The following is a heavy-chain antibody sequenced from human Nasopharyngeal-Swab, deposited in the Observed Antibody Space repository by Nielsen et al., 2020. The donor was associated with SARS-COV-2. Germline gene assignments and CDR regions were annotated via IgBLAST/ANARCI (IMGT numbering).Heavy chain of an antibody. J-gene: IGHJ4*02. Sequence: GGSLRLSCAASGFTFSSYAMSWVRQAPGKGLEWVSAICGSGGSTYYADSVKGRFTISRDNSKNTLYLQMNSLRAEDTAVYYCAKVGFRSITGTSPLEYWGQGTLVTVSS. CDR1: GFTFSSYA. V-gene: IGHV3-23*01. CDR3: AKVGFRSITGTSPLEY. D-gene: IGHD1-20*01. CDR2: ICGSGGST.